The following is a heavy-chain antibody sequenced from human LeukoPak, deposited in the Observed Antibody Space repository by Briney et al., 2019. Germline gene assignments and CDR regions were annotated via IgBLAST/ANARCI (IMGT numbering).Heavy chain of an antibody. D-gene: IGHD1-26*01. CDR2: TYYSGST. CDR3: VGGSYSLEY. CDR1: GTSISRSGYY. V-gene: IGHV4-31*03. Sequence: SETLSLTCTVSGTSISRSGYYWSWTRQHPGKGLECIGFTYYSGSTHYNPSLESRVTISVDTSKNQLSLKLNSVTAADTAVYYCVGGSYSLEYWGQGALVTVSS. J-gene: IGHJ4*02.